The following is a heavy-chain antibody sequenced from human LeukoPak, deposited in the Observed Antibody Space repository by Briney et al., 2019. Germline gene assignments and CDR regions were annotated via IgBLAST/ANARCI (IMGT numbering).Heavy chain of an antibody. Sequence: GESLKISCKGSGYSFTSYWIGWVRQMPGKGLEWMGIIYPGDSDTTYSPSFQGQVTISVDKSISTAYLQWSSLKASDTAMYYCARWDCSSTSCPGAYYHYYMDVWGKGTTVTVSS. CDR2: IYPGDSDT. D-gene: IGHD2-2*01. J-gene: IGHJ6*03. CDR1: GYSFTSYW. CDR3: ARWDCSSTSCPGAYYHYYMDV. V-gene: IGHV5-51*01.